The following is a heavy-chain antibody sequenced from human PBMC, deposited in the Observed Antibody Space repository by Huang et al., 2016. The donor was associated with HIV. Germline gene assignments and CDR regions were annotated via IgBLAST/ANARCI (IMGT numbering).Heavy chain of an antibody. Sequence: QVQLVQSGAEVKKPGASVKVSCKASGYTLRSFGISWVRKAPGQGLEWVGRISCYNGNTKFAQKFQVRLTMTTDTSTSTAYMELRSLRSDDTAVYYCARGGGIQLWLLGYYYMDVWGNGTTVTVSS. V-gene: IGHV1-18*01. CDR3: ARGGGIQLWLLGYYYMDV. CDR2: ISCYNGNT. D-gene: IGHD5-18*01. CDR1: GYTLRSFG. J-gene: IGHJ6*03.